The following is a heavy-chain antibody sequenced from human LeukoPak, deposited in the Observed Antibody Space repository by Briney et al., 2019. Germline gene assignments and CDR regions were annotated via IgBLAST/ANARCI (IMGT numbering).Heavy chain of an antibody. CDR2: VYYSGSA. D-gene: IGHD3-22*01. CDR3: ARRNYYDSSGYDYWYFDL. J-gene: IGHJ2*01. V-gene: IGHV4-59*01. CDR1: GGSFSGYF. Sequence: SETLSLTCAVYGGSFSGYFWTWIRQPPGKGLEWIGNVYYSGSANYNPTLRSRVAISVDTSKNQFSLELRSVTAADTAVYYCARRNYYDSSGYDYWYFDLWGRGTLVTVSS.